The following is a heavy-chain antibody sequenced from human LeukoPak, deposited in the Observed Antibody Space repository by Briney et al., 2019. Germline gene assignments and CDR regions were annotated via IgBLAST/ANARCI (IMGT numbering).Heavy chain of an antibody. CDR3: AKDREITIFGVVISWFDP. J-gene: IGHJ5*02. CDR2: ISYDGSNK. CDR1: GFTFSSYA. Sequence: GGSLRLSCAASGFTFSSYAMHWVRQAPGKGLEWVAVISYDGSNKYYADSVKGRFTISRDNSKNTLYLQMNSLRAEDTAVYYCAKDREITIFGVVISWFDPWGQGTLVTVSS. V-gene: IGHV3-30-3*01. D-gene: IGHD3-3*01.